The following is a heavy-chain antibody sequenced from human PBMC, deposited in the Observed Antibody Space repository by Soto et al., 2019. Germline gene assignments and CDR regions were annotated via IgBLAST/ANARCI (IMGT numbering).Heavy chain of an antibody. D-gene: IGHD7-27*01. V-gene: IGHV4-31*03. CDR2: IYYSGST. Sequence: TLSLTCTVSGGSISRGGYYWSWIRQHPGKGLEWIGYIYYSGSTYYNPSLKSRVTISVDTSKNQFSLKLSSVTAADTAVYYCARWSGDIYYSCGMDFWCPGTSGTLSS. CDR1: GGSISRGGYY. CDR3: ARWSGDIYYSCGMDF. J-gene: IGHJ6*02.